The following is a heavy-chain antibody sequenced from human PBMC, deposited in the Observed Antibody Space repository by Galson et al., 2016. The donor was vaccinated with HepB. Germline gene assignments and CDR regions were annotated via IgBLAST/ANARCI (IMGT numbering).Heavy chain of an antibody. Sequence: SLRLSCAASGFTFSTYSMTWVRQAPGKGLEWISYISSSSSDSFYADSVKGRFTISRDNAKNSLYLQMNSLRAEDTALYYCAKVDTAMVTYYYGMDVWGQGTTVTVSS. V-gene: IGHV3-21*05. J-gene: IGHJ6*02. CDR3: AKVDTAMVTYYYGMDV. CDR1: GFTFSTYS. CDR2: ISSSSSDS. D-gene: IGHD5-18*01.